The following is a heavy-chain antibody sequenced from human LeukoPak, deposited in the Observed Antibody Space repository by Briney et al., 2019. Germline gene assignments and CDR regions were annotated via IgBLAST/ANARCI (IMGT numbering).Heavy chain of an antibody. V-gene: IGHV3-11*01. D-gene: IGHD3-16*02. CDR2: ISSSGSTI. Sequence: GGFLRLSCAASGFTFSDYYMSWIRQAPGKGLEWVSYISSSGSTIYYADSVKGRFTISRDNAKNSLYLQMNSLRAEDTAVYYCASGRTFGGVIVTSPLDYWGQGTLVIVSS. CDR1: GFTFSDYY. CDR3: ASGRTFGGVIVTSPLDY. J-gene: IGHJ4*02.